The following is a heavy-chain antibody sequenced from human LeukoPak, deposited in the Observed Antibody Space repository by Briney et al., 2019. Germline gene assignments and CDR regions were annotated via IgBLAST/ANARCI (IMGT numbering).Heavy chain of an antibody. J-gene: IGHJ5*02. CDR1: GFTFSSYS. CDR2: ISSSSSTI. Sequence: GGSLRLSCAASGFTFSSYSMNWVRQAPGKGLEWVSYISSSSSTIYYADSVKGRFTISRDNAKNSLYLQMNSLRAEDTAVYYCASGAGYYYGSGSHLGWFDPWGQGTLVTASS. V-gene: IGHV3-48*01. D-gene: IGHD3-10*01. CDR3: ASGAGYYYGSGSHLGWFDP.